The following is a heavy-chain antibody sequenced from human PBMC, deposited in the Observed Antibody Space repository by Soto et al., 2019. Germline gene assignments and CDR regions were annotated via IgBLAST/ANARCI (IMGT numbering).Heavy chain of an antibody. D-gene: IGHD3-3*01. J-gene: IGHJ6*02. CDR2: IYYSGST. V-gene: IGHV4-61*01. CDR1: GGSVSSGSYY. CDR3: ARLKYDFWSGYLHDYYYSGMDV. Sequence: SETLSLTCTVSGGSVSSGSYYWSWIRQPPGKGLEWIGYIYYSGSTNYNPSLKSRVTISVDTSKNQFSLKLSSVTAADTAVYYCARLKYDFWSGYLHDYYYSGMDVWGQGTTVTVSS.